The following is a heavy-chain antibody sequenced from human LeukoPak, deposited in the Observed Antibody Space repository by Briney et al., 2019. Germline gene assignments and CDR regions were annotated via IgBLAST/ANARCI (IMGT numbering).Heavy chain of an antibody. Sequence: KESGPTLVKPTQTLTLTCTFSGFSLTTTGVGVGWIRQPPGKALEWLALIYWDDDKRYSQSLKSRLTISRDISRNHVVLTMTNMVPLDTATYYCAHSGGYCTHSTCYDHFDKWGQGTLVTVSS. V-gene: IGHV2-5*02. CDR2: IYWDDDK. CDR3: AHSGGYCTHSTCYDHFDK. CDR1: GFSLTTTGVG. J-gene: IGHJ4*03. D-gene: IGHD2-15*01.